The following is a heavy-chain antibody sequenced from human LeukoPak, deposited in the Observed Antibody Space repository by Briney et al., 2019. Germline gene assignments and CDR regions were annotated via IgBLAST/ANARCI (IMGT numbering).Heavy chain of an antibody. CDR1: GSISSYY. V-gene: IGHV4-4*09. Sequence: SETLSLTCTVSGSISSYYWSWIRQPPGKGLEWIGYIYTSGSTNYNPSLKSRVTISVDTSKNQFSLDLSSVTAADTAVYYCARQKCTSTICLTTNAFDIWGQGTMVTVSS. J-gene: IGHJ3*02. CDR3: ARQKCTSTICLTTNAFDI. D-gene: IGHD2-2*01. CDR2: IYTSGST.